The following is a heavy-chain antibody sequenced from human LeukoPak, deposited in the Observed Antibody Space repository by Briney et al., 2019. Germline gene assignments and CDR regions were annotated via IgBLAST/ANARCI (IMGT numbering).Heavy chain of an antibody. CDR2: IYYSGST. V-gene: IGHV4-30-4*08. J-gene: IGHJ4*02. CDR1: GGSISSDDYY. Sequence: SQTLSLTCTVSGGSISSDDYYWSWIRQPPGKGLEWIGYIYYSGSTYYNPSLKSRVTISVDTSKNQFSLKLSSVTAADTAVYYCARDGDYYDSSGYYFDYWGQGTLVTVSS. D-gene: IGHD3-22*01. CDR3: ARDGDYYDSSGYYFDY.